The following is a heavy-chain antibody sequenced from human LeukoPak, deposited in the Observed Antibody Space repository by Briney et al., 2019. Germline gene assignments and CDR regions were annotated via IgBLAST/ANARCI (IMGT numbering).Heavy chain of an antibody. J-gene: IGHJ6*02. Sequence: GGSLRLSCAASGFTFSNAWVSWVRQAPGKGLEWVGRIKSKTDAGTTDYAAPVKGRFTISRDDSKNTLYLQMNSLKTEDTAVYYCARHEMHRLGELSLDYGMDVWGQGTTVTVSS. CDR2: IKSKTDAGTT. CDR3: ARHEMHRLGELSLDYGMDV. D-gene: IGHD3-16*02. V-gene: IGHV3-15*01. CDR1: GFTFSNAW.